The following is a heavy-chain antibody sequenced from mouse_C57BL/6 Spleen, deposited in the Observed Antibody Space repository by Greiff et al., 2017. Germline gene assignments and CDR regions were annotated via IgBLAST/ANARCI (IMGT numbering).Heavy chain of an antibody. CDR2: IYPGDGDT. D-gene: IGHD2-10*01. Sequence: QVQLQQSGPELVKPGASVKISCKASGYAFSSSWMNWVKQRPGKGLEWIGRIYPGDGDTNYNGKFKGKATLTADKSSSTAYMQLSSLTSEDSAVYFCARWTYYGNYDGYFDVWGTGTTVTVSS. J-gene: IGHJ1*03. CDR1: GYAFSSSW. CDR3: ARWTYYGNYDGYFDV. V-gene: IGHV1-82*01.